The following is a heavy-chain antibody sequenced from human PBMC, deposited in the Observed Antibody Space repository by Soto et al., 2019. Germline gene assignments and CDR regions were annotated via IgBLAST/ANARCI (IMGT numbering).Heavy chain of an antibody. CDR1: GGSISSGGHY. CDR3: ARTYGDSDY. D-gene: IGHD4-17*01. V-gene: IGHV4-31*03. Sequence: QVQLQESGPGLVKPSQTLSLTCTVSGGSISSGGHYWSLIRQHPGKGLEWIGYIYYSGSTYYNPSLKSRVTTSVDTSTNQFSLKLSSVTAADTAVYYCARTYGDSDYWGQGTLVTVSP. J-gene: IGHJ4*02. CDR2: IYYSGST.